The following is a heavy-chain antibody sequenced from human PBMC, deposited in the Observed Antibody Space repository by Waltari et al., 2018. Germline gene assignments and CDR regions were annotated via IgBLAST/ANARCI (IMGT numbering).Heavy chain of an antibody. CDR2: RHPKGGSTDR. Sequence: QVQLVQSGADVKQPGASVQVSCKTSGYAFVGYYIHWARQAPGQGLEGVGCRHPKGGSTDRTYATKFQGRITMTRDTSVRTAYLELSRLRSDDTAIYYCARVNNQYVGGNSIQFYDFWGQGTLVTVSS. CDR3: ARVNNQYVGGNSIQFYDF. CDR1: GYAFVGYY. D-gene: IGHD3-16*01. J-gene: IGHJ4*02. V-gene: IGHV1-2*02.